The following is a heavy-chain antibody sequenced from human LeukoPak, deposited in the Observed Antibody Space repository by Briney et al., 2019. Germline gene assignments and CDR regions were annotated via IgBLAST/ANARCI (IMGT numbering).Heavy chain of an antibody. CDR2: IIPIFGTA. CDR1: GGTFSSYA. J-gene: IGHJ3*02. CDR3: ARRTTGTTNRLSAFDI. D-gene: IGHD1-1*01. V-gene: IGHV1-69*13. Sequence: SAKVSCKASGGTFSSYAISWVRQAPGQGLEWMGGIIPIFGTANYAQKFQGRVTITADESTSTAYMELSSLRSEDTAVYYCARRTTGTTNRLSAFDIWGQGTMVTVSS.